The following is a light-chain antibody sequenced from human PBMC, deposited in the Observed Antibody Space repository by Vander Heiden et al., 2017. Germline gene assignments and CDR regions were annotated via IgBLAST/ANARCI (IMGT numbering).Light chain of an antibody. CDR2: DAS. CDR1: QDISNY. Sequence: DIQMTQSPSSLSASVGDRVTITCQASQDISNYLNWYQQKPGKAPKLLIYDASNLETGVPSRFSGSGSVTDFTFTISSLQPEDIATYYCQQYYNLPRTFGQGTKLEIK. J-gene: IGKJ2*01. CDR3: QQYYNLPRT. V-gene: IGKV1-33*01.